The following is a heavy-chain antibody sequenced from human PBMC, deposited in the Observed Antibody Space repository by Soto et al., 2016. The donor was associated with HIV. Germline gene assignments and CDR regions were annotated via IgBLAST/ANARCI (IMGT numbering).Heavy chain of an antibody. CDR3: ANLYSSGYNFRFDY. V-gene: IGHV4-59*01. CDR1: GGSISSYY. D-gene: IGHD3-22*01. J-gene: IGHJ4*02. Sequence: QVQLQESGPGLVKPSETLSLSCTISGGSISSYYWSWIRQPPGKGLEWIGYIFYTGSTNYNPSFKSRVTISVDTSKNQFSLKLNSVTAADTAVYYCANLYSSGYNFRFDYWGQGILVNVSS. CDR2: IFYTGST.